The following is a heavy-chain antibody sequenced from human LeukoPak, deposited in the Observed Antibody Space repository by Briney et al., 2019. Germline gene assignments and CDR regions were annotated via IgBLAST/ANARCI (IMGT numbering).Heavy chain of an antibody. Sequence: GASVKVSCKASGYTFTSYGISWVRQAPGQGLEWMGWISAYNGNTNYAQKLQGRVTMTTDTSTSTAYMELRSLRSDDTAVYYCARASLPTQPGIAAADDYWGQGTLVTVSS. CDR1: GYTFTSYG. J-gene: IGHJ4*02. V-gene: IGHV1-18*01. CDR3: ARASLPTQPGIAAADDY. CDR2: ISAYNGNT. D-gene: IGHD6-13*01.